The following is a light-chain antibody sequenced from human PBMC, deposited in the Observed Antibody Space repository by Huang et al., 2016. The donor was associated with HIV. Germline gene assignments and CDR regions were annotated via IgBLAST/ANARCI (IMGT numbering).Light chain of an antibody. CDR3: QQYGSSPYT. V-gene: IGKV3-20*01. Sequence: EIVLTQSPGTLSLSPGERATLSCRASQRISSSYFAWYPQEPGQAPRLLIYGASSRATGIPDRFSGSGSGTDFTLTISRLEPEDFAVYYCQQYGSSPYTFGQGTKLEIK. CDR1: QRISSSY. J-gene: IGKJ2*01. CDR2: GAS.